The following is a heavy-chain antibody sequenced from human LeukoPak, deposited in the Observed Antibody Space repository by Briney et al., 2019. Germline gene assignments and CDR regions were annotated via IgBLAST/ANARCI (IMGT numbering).Heavy chain of an antibody. CDR3: VSGYSKVGDWFDP. J-gene: IGHJ5*02. Sequence: ASVKVSCKASGYTFTGYYMHWVRQAPGQGLEWMGWINPNSGGATYAQKFQGRVTMTRDTSINTAYMELSSLRSEDTAVYYCVSGYSKVGDWFDPWGQGTLVTVSS. CDR2: INPNSGGA. D-gene: IGHD4-11*01. V-gene: IGHV1-2*02. CDR1: GYTFTGYY.